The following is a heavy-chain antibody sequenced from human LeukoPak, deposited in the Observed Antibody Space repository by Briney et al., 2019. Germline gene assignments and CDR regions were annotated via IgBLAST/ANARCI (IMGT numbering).Heavy chain of an antibody. Sequence: GGSLRLSCAASGFTFSSSAMSWVRQAPGKGLEWVSNISGSGSGGSTYYADSVKGRFTISRDNAKNSLYLQMNSLRAEDTAVYYCARSGNTGRNWYFDLWGRGTLVTVSS. D-gene: IGHD3-10*01. CDR2: ISGSGSGGST. CDR1: GFTFSSSA. CDR3: ARSGNTGRNWYFDL. V-gene: IGHV3-48*04. J-gene: IGHJ2*01.